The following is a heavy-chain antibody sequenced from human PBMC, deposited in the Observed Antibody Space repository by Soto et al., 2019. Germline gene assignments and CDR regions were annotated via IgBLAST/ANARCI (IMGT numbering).Heavy chain of an antibody. CDR1: GGSFSGYY. V-gene: IGHV4-34*01. J-gene: IGHJ6*03. Sequence: SETLSLTCAVYGGSFSGYYWSWIRQPPGKGLEWIGEINHSGSTNYNPSLKSRVTISVDTSKNQFSLKLSSVTAADTAVYYCARCLGGSGSYYTRYYYYYMDVWGEGTTVTVSS. D-gene: IGHD3-10*01. CDR2: INHSGST. CDR3: ARCLGGSGSYYTRYYYYYMDV.